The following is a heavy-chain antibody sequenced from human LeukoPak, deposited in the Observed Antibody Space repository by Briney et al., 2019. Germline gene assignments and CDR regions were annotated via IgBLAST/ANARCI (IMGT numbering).Heavy chain of an antibody. Sequence: PSETLSLTCAVSGYSISSGYYWGWIRQPPGKGLEWIGSIYHSGSTYYNPSLKSRVTISVDTSKNHFSLKLSSVTAADTAVYYCARWVQWELYNWFDPWGQGTLVTVSS. CDR3: ARWVQWELYNWFDP. CDR1: GYSISSGYY. D-gene: IGHD1-26*01. CDR2: IYHSGST. J-gene: IGHJ5*02. V-gene: IGHV4-38-2*01.